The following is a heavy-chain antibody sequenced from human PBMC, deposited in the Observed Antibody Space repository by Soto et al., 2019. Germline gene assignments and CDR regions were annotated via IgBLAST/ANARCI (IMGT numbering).Heavy chain of an antibody. CDR1: GGTFSSYA. V-gene: IGHV1-69*10. CDR3: ARDSSSGSYYYYYYMDV. D-gene: IGHD1-26*01. Sequence: ASVKVSCKASGGTFSSYAISWVRQAPGQGLEWMGGIIPIFGIANYAQKFQGRVTITADKSTSTAYMELSSLRSEDTAVYYCARDSSSGSYYYYYYMDVWGKWTTVTVSS. CDR2: IIPIFGIA. J-gene: IGHJ6*03.